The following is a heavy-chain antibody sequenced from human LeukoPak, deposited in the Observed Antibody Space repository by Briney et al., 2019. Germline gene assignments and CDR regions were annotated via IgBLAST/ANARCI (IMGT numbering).Heavy chain of an antibody. J-gene: IGHJ4*02. D-gene: IGHD3-3*01. CDR1: GYTFTSSG. CDR2: ISAYNGNT. Sequence: ASVKVSCKASGYTFTSSGISWVRQAPGQGLEWMGWISAYNGNTNYAQKLQGRVTMTTDTSTSTAYMELRSLRSDDTAVYYCARDTSHITIFGVVIRYYFDYWGQGTLVTVSS. CDR3: ARDTSHITIFGVVIRYYFDY. V-gene: IGHV1-18*01.